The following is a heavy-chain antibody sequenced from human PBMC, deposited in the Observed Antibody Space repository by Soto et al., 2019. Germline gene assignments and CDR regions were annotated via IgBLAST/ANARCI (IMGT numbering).Heavy chain of an antibody. V-gene: IGHV3-7*01. Sequence: GGSLRLSCVASGFTCSGNWMSWVRQAPGKGLEWVANIKEDGSAKYFVDSVKGRFTISRDNAKNSLFLQMDSLRAEDTAVYYCVREAGPNPSTTWAMEVWGQGTTVTVSS. CDR3: VREAGPNPSTTWAMEV. CDR2: IKEDGSAK. J-gene: IGHJ6*02. D-gene: IGHD2-2*01. CDR1: GFTCSGNW.